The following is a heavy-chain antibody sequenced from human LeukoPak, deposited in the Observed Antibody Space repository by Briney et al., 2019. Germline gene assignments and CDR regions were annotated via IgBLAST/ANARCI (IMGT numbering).Heavy chain of an antibody. Sequence: GRSLRLSCAASGFTFSSYGMHWVRQAPGKGLEWVAVISYDGSNKYYADSVKGRFTISRDNSKNALYLQMNSLRAEDTAVYYCAKAGTWIQLWSYGMDVWGQGTTVTVSS. V-gene: IGHV3-30*18. CDR3: AKAGTWIQLWSYGMDV. D-gene: IGHD5-18*01. J-gene: IGHJ6*02. CDR1: GFTFSSYG. CDR2: ISYDGSNK.